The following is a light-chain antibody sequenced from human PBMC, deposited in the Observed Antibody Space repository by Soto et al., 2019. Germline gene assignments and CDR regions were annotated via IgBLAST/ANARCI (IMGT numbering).Light chain of an antibody. CDR3: QQTSSFPLT. CDR1: LGISNW. Sequence: DIQMTHSPSSVSASVRDRVTITFRASLGISNWLSWYQQKPGKAPKVLIYDASNLQSGVPSRFSGSGYGTDFTLTISSLQPEDFATYYCQQTSSFPLTFGQGTRLEIK. V-gene: IGKV1-12*01. CDR2: DAS. J-gene: IGKJ5*01.